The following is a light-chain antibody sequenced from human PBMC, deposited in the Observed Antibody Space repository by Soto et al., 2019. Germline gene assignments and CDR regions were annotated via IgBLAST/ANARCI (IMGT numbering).Light chain of an antibody. V-gene: IGKV3-11*01. J-gene: IGKJ5*01. Sequence: EIVLTHSPATLSLTQGESPTLSCRASQSVSSYVAWYQQKPGEAPRLLIYDASNTATGIPARFSGSGSGTDFPLTISSLAPEDFAVYYCQQRSNWITVGQGTRLEI. CDR3: QQRSNWIT. CDR1: QSVSSY. CDR2: DAS.